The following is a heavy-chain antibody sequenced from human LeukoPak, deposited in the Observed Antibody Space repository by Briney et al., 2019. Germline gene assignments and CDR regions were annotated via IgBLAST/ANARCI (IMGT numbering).Heavy chain of an antibody. D-gene: IGHD6-19*01. CDR2: IYYSGST. V-gene: IGHV4-39*07. CDR1: GGSISSSSYY. CDR3: ARGQWLAPIDY. J-gene: IGHJ4*02. Sequence: PSETLSLTCTVSGGSISSSSYYWGWIRQPPGKGLEWIGSIYYSGSTYYNPSLKSRVTISVDTSKNQFSLKLSSVTAADTAVYYCARGQWLAPIDYWGQGTLVTVSS.